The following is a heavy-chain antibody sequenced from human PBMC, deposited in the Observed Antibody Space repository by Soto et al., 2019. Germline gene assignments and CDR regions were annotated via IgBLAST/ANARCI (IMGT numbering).Heavy chain of an antibody. Sequence: PGGSLRLSCAASGFTFSSYGMHWVRQAPGKGLEWVAVIWYDGSNKYYADSVKGRFTISRDNSKNTLYLQMNSLRAEDTAVYYCARDRTASPDYYYYYMDVWGKGTTVTV. V-gene: IGHV3-33*01. CDR1: GFTFSSYG. CDR3: ARDRTASPDYYYYYMDV. J-gene: IGHJ6*03. D-gene: IGHD4-17*01. CDR2: IWYDGSNK.